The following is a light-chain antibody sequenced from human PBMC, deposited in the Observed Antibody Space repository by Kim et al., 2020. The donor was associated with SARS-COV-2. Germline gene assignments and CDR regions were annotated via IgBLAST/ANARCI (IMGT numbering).Light chain of an antibody. CDR2: GAS. V-gene: IGKV3-20*01. Sequence: LSPGERATLSCRASQSVSSSYLAWYQQKPGQAPRLLIYGASSRATGIPDRFSGSGSGTDFTLTISRLEPEDFAVYYCQQYGSSFTFGPGTKVDIK. J-gene: IGKJ3*01. CDR1: QSVSSSY. CDR3: QQYGSSFT.